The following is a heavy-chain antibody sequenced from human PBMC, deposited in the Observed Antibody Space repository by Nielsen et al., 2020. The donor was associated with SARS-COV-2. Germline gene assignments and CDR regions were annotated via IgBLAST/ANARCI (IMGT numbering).Heavy chain of an antibody. J-gene: IGHJ4*02. CDR2: INPNSGGT. Sequence: ASVKVSYKASGYTFTGYYMHWVRQAPGQGLEWMGWINPNSGGTNYAQKFQGRVTMTRDTSISTAYMELSRLRSDDTAVYYCARTGIAVAGIDFDYWGQGTLVTVSS. D-gene: IGHD6-19*01. V-gene: IGHV1-2*02. CDR1: GYTFTGYY. CDR3: ARTGIAVAGIDFDY.